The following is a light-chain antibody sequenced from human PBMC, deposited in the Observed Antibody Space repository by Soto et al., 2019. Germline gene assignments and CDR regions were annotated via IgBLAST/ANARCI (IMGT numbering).Light chain of an antibody. J-gene: IGKJ5*01. V-gene: IGKV3-11*01. Sequence: ESVLPQSPDTLYLSPGEGATLSCRASQSVSTYLAWYQQKPGQAPRLLIYDASNRATGIPARFSGSGSGTDFTLTISRLEPEDFAVYYCQQCSNGPRGTFGQGTRLEIK. CDR3: QQCSNGPRGT. CDR1: QSVSTY. CDR2: DAS.